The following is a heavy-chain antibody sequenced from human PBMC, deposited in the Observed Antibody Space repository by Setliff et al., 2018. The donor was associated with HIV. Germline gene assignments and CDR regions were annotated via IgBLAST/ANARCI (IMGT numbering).Heavy chain of an antibody. CDR3: ARGRRGKTGTTRYYYYYMDV. J-gene: IGHJ6*03. D-gene: IGHD1-1*01. CDR2: INHSGST. CDR1: GGSFSGYY. Sequence: PSETLSLTCAVYGGSFSGYYWSWIRQPPGKGLEWIGEINHSGSTNYNPSLKSRVTISVDTSKNQFSLKLSSVTAADTAVYYCARGRRGKTGTTRYYYYYMDVWGQGTTVTVSS. V-gene: IGHV4-34*01.